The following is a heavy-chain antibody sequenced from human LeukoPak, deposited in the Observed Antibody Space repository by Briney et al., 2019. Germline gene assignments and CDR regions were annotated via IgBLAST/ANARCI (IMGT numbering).Heavy chain of an antibody. J-gene: IGHJ1*01. CDR1: GDSISTYY. V-gene: IGHV4-59*06. D-gene: IGHD3-22*01. CDR3: ARSPYNYDIMPEYFQH. Sequence: KPSETLSLTCTVSGDSISTYYWSWIRQPPGKGLESIGYIYYSGNTYYNPSLKSRITISVDTSKNQFSLKLSSVTAADTAVYYCARSPYNYDIMPEYFQHWGQGTLVTVSS. CDR2: IYYSGNT.